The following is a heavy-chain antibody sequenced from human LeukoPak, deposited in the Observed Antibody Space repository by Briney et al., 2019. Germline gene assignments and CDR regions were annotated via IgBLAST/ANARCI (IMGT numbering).Heavy chain of an antibody. D-gene: IGHD3-9*01. CDR2: IRYDGSNK. V-gene: IGHV3-30*02. CDR3: AKVGDYDILTGYYLSGAFDI. CDR1: GFTFSSYG. Sequence: GGSLGLSCAASGFTFSSYGMHWVRQAPGKGLEWVAFIRYDGSNKYYADSVKGRFTISRDNSKNSLYLQMNSLRAEDTAVYYCAKVGDYDILTGYYLSGAFDIWGQGTMVTVSS. J-gene: IGHJ3*02.